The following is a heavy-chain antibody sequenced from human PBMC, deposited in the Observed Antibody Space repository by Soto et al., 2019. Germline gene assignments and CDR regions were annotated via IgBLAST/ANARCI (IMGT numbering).Heavy chain of an antibody. CDR1: GLTFSSYG. CDR2: IWYDGSNK. D-gene: IGHD3-10*01. V-gene: IGHV3-33*01. Sequence: QVQLVESGGGVVQPGRSLRLSCAASGLTFSSYGMHWVRQAPGKGLEWVAVIWYDGSNKYYADSVKGRFTISSDNSKNTLYLQMNSLRAEDTAVYYGARDRYYYGWGGDYWGQGTLVTVSS. J-gene: IGHJ4*02. CDR3: ARDRYYYGWGGDY.